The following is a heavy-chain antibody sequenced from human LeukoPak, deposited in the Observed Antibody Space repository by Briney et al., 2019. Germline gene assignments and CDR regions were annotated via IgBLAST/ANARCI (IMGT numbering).Heavy chain of an antibody. V-gene: IGHV3-30-3*01. CDR2: ISYDGSNK. CDR1: GCTFSSYA. Sequence: GRSLRLSCAASGCTFSSYAMHWVRQAPGKGLEWVAVISYDGSNKYYADSVKGRITISRDNSKNTLFLQMNSLRAEDTAVYYCAKAPRLRAPLDYWGQGTLVTVSS. J-gene: IGHJ4*02. CDR3: AKAPRLRAPLDY.